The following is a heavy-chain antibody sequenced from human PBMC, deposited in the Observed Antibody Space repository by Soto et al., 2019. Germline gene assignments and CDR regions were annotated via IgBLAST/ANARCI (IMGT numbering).Heavy chain of an antibody. J-gene: IGHJ6*02. CDR2: ISYDGSNK. CDR1: GFTFSSYG. CDR3: AKDLVGVVGFLNYYYYYGMDV. D-gene: IGHD3-3*01. V-gene: IGHV3-30*18. Sequence: GGSLRLSCAASGFTFSSYGMHWVRQAPGKGLEWVAVISYDGSNKYYADSVKGRFTISRDNSKNTLYLQMNSLRAEDTAVYYRAKDLVGVVGFLNYYYYYGMDVWGQGTTVTVSS.